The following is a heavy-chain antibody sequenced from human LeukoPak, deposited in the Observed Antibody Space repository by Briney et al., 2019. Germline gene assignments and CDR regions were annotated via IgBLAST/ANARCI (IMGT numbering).Heavy chain of an antibody. V-gene: IGHV3-23*01. J-gene: IGHJ4*02. D-gene: IGHD3-22*01. CDR3: AKGLGTSGYHDY. Sequence: GGSLRLSCAASGFPLSNYAMTWVRPAPGKGLERVSGISDSGDRTYYAGSVKGRFTISRDNSKNMLYLQMNSLRVEDTALYYCAKGLGTSGYHDYWGQGTLVTVSS. CDR2: ISDSGDRT. CDR1: GFPLSNYA.